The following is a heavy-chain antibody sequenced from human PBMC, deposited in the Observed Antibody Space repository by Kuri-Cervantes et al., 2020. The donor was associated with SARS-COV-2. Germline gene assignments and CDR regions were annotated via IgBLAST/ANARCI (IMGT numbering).Heavy chain of an antibody. V-gene: IGHV3-30*04. CDR3: ASSPRGAYDFWSGYTPYYYYMDV. Sequence: GGSLRLSCAASGFTFSSYAMHWVRQAPGKGLEWVAVISYDGSNKYYADSVKGRFTISRDNSKNTLYLQMNSLRAEDTAVYYCASSPRGAYDFWSGYTPYYYYMDVWGKGTTVTVSS. CDR2: ISYDGSNK. J-gene: IGHJ6*03. D-gene: IGHD3-3*01. CDR1: GFTFSSYA.